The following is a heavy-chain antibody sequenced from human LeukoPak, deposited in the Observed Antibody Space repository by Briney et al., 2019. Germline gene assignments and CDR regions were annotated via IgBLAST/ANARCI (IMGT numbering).Heavy chain of an antibody. CDR3: ARGLDYYDSSGYYPPGYY. CDR2: MNPNSGNT. J-gene: IGHJ4*02. Sequence: ASVKVSCKASGYTFTSYDINWVRQATGQGLEWMGWMNPNSGNTGYAQKFQGRVTMTRNTSIGTAYMELSSLRSEDTAVYYCARGLDYYDSSGYYPPGYYRGQGTLVTVSS. V-gene: IGHV1-8*01. D-gene: IGHD3-22*01. CDR1: GYTFTSYD.